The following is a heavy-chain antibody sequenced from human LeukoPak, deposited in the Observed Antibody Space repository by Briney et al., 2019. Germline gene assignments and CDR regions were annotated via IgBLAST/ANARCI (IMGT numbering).Heavy chain of an antibody. D-gene: IGHD6-19*01. V-gene: IGHV4-34*01. CDR2: INHSGST. Sequence: PSETLSLTCTVSGGSISSYYWSWIRQPPGKGLEWIGEINHSGSTNYNPSLKSRVTISVDTSKNRFSLKLSSVTAADTAVYYCARGLWSGSGWYDYWGQGTLVTVSS. CDR1: GGSISSYY. CDR3: ARGLWSGSGWYDY. J-gene: IGHJ4*02.